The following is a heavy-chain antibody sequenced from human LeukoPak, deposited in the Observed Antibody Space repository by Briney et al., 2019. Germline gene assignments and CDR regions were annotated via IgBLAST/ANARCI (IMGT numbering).Heavy chain of an antibody. J-gene: IGHJ4*02. CDR2: IKQDGSEK. CDR1: GFTFSSYW. D-gene: IGHD2-21*01. CDR3: ATGLWTFGS. V-gene: IGHV3-7*03. Sequence: PGGSLRLSCAASGFTFSSYWMSWVRQAPGKGLEWVANIKQDGSEKNYVGFVKGRFTISRDNAKNSLFLQMNSLRAEDTAVYHCATGLWTFGSWGQGTLVTVYS.